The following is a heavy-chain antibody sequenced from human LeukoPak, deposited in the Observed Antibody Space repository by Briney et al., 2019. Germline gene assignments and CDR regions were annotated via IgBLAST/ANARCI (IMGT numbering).Heavy chain of an antibody. D-gene: IGHD1-1*01. J-gene: IGHJ5*02. V-gene: IGHV1-2*06. CDR2: INPNSGGT. CDR1: GYTFTGYY. Sequence: ASVKVSCKASGYTFTGYYMHWVRQAPGQGLEWMGRINPNSGGTNYAQKLQGRVTMTTDTSTSTAYMELRSLRSDDTAVYYCARDRVQLERRGLEVKSLLPTWGQGTLVTVSS. CDR3: ARDRVQLERRGLEVKSLLPT.